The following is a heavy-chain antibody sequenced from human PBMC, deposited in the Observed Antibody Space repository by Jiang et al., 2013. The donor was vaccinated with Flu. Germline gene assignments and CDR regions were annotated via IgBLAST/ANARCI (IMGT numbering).Heavy chain of an antibody. V-gene: IGHV4-30-2*01. CDR3: ARLNIDYCTRGVCSWFDP. CDR1: GDSISTGDYS. Sequence: GPGLVKPSQTLFLTCAVSGDSISTGDYSWTWIRQPPGKGLEWIAYIYHSGHTYFNPSLNSRVSTSVDKTRNQFSLRLTSVTAADTAVYYCARLNIDYCTRGVCSWFDPWGQGTLVTVSS. CDR2: IYHSGHT. D-gene: IGHD2-8*02. J-gene: IGHJ5*02.